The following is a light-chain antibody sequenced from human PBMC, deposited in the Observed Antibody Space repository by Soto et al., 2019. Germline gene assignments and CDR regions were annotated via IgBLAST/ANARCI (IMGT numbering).Light chain of an antibody. CDR1: ISDVGGYNY. CDR3: SSYTSSSTIYV. J-gene: IGLJ1*01. CDR2: EVS. V-gene: IGLV2-14*01. Sequence: QSGLTQPSSVSGSPGESITISCTGTISDVGGYNYVSWYQQHPGKAPKLMIYEVSNRPSGVSNRFSGSKSGNTASLTISGLQAEDEADYYCSSYTSSSTIYVFGTGTKVTVL.